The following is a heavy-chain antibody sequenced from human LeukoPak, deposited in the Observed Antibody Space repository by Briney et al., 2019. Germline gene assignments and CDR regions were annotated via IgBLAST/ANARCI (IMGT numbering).Heavy chain of an antibody. D-gene: IGHD3-9*01. J-gene: IGHJ4*02. CDR1: GFTFSSYA. V-gene: IGHV3-23*01. Sequence: PGGSLRLSCAASGFTFSSYAMSWVRQAPGKGLEWVSAISGSGGSTYYADSVKGRFTISRDNSKNTLYLQMNSLRAEDTAVYYCAKDINGETYYDILTGYRFDYWGQGTLVTVSS. CDR3: AKDINGETYYDILTGYRFDY. CDR2: ISGSGGST.